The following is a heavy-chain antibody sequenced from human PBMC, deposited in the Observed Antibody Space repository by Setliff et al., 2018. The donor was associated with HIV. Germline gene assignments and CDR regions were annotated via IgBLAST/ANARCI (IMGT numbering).Heavy chain of an antibody. D-gene: IGHD3-10*01. V-gene: IGHV4-30-4*08. Sequence: SETLSLTCTVSGGSISSGDYYWTWIRQPPGKGLEWIGYIYNSGSTYYEPSLRGRVTISIDRSKNQFSLKLNSVTAADTAVHYCARETNASGSLTAYWYFDLWGRGTLVTVSS. CDR2: IYNSGST. J-gene: IGHJ2*01. CDR3: ARETNASGSLTAYWYFDL. CDR1: GGSISSGDYY.